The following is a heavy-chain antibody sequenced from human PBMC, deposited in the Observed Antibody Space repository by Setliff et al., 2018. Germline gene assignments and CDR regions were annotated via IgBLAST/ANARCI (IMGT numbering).Heavy chain of an antibody. J-gene: IGHJ4*02. CDR1: GFTFSRYS. Sequence: PGGSLRLSCAASGFTFSRYSMNWVRQAPGKGLEWVSTISSSSTYIYYADSVKGRFTISRDNAKNSLFLQMNNLRAEDTALYYCARWTARAVDYWGQGTLVTVSS. V-gene: IGHV3-21*01. CDR3: ARWTARAVDY. D-gene: IGHD6-6*01. CDR2: ISSSSTYI.